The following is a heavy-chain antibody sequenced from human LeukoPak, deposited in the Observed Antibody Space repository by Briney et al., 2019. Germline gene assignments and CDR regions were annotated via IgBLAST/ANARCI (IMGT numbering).Heavy chain of an antibody. CDR1: GFTFSSYG. Sequence: GGSLRLSCAASGFTFSSYGMHWVRQAPGKALEWVAVISYDGSDKYYGDSVKGRFTISRDNSKITLYLQMNSLRAEDTAVYYCAKAREVRGVPILVDYWGQGTLVTVSS. CDR3: AKAREVRGVPILVDY. CDR2: ISYDGSDK. J-gene: IGHJ4*02. V-gene: IGHV3-30*18. D-gene: IGHD3-10*01.